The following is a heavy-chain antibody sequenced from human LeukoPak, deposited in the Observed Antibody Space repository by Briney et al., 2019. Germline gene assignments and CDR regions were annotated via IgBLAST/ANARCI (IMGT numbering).Heavy chain of an antibody. CDR2: INHSGST. CDR3: ARVIDCYDY. D-gene: IGHD2-21*02. CDR1: GYSISSGYY. J-gene: IGHJ4*02. V-gene: IGHV4-38-2*02. Sequence: SETLSLTCTVSGYSISSGYYCSWIRQPPGKGLEGIGEINHSGSTNCNPSLKSRDTIPVDTSKNQFSLKLSPVTAADPAVYYCARVIDCYDYWGQGTLVTVSS.